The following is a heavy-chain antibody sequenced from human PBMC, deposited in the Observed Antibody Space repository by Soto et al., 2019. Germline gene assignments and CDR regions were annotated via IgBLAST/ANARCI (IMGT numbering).Heavy chain of an antibody. D-gene: IGHD6-19*01. Sequence: PSETLSLTCTVSGASISSNYWSWIRQPPGEGLEWIGYIHYSGSTKYNASLQSRVTISMDTSKNQFSLNLSSVTAADTAVYYCARRYSSGFDYWGQGTLVTVSS. CDR2: IHYSGST. V-gene: IGHV4-59*08. CDR1: GASISSNY. CDR3: ARRYSSGFDY. J-gene: IGHJ4*02.